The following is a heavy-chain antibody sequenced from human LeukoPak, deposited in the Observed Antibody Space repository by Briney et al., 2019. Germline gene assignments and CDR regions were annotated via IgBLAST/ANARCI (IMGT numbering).Heavy chain of an antibody. J-gene: IGHJ4*02. CDR2: ISGSGGNT. CDR3: ARAPQSCSDGSCYAGYFEY. CDR1: GFTFSSYA. D-gene: IGHD2-15*01. V-gene: IGHV3-23*01. Sequence: GGSLRLSCAVSGFTFSSYAMSWVRQAPGKGLEWVSAISGSGGNTYYADSVKGRFTISRDNSKNTLYLQMNSLRAEDTAVYYCARAPQSCSDGSCYAGYFEYWGQGTLVTVSS.